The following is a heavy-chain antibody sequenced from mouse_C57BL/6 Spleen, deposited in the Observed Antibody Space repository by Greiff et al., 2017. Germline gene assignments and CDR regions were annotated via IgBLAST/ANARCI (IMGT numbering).Heavy chain of an antibody. CDR1: GYTFTSYW. CDR3: ARDPNFDV. Sequence: QVQLQQPGAELVMPGASVKLSCKASGYTFTSYWMHWVKQRPGQGLEWIGEIDPSDSYTNYNQKFKGKSTLTVDKSSSTAYMQLSSLTSDDSAVYYCARDPNFDVWGTGTTVTVSS. V-gene: IGHV1-69*01. CDR2: IDPSDSYT. J-gene: IGHJ1*03.